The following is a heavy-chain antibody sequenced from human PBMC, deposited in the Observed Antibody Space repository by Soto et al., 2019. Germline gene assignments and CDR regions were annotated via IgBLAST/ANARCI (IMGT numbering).Heavy chain of an antibody. J-gene: IGHJ5*02. Sequence: GGSLRLSCAASGFTFSSYSMNWVRQAPGKGLEWVSSISSSSSYIYYADSVKGRFTISRDNAKNSLYLQMNSLRAEDTAVYYCARDLPKDFTAHPLGTHHPNWFDPWGQGTLVTVSS. V-gene: IGHV3-21*01. CDR2: ISSSSSYI. D-gene: IGHD6-6*01. CDR1: GFTFSSYS. CDR3: ARDLPKDFTAHPLGTHHPNWFDP.